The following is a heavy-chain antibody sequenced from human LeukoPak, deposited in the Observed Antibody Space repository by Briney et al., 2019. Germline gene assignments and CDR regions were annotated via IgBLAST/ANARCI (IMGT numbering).Heavy chain of an antibody. D-gene: IGHD6-13*01. CDR1: GFTFSSSS. CDR3: ASPRHSSSRELDY. V-gene: IGHV3-23*01. Sequence: PGGSLRLSCAVSGFTFSSSSMSWVRQAPGKGLEWVSAISRSGGGTYYADSVKGRFTISRDNAKNSLYLQMNSLRAEDTAVYYCASPRHSSSRELDYWGQGTLVTVSS. J-gene: IGHJ4*02. CDR2: ISRSGGGT.